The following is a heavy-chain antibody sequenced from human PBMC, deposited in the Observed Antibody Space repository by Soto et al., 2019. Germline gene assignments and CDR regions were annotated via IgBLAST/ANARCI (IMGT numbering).Heavy chain of an antibody. CDR3: AKDTRAYYYGSGENWFDP. V-gene: IGHV1-18*01. Sequence: ASVKVSCKASGFTFTTYGITWVRQAPGQGLEWMGWISAYNGNTNYAQKLQGRVTMTTDTSTSTAYMELRSLRAEDTALYYCAKDTRAYYYGSGENWFDPWGQGTLVTVSS. D-gene: IGHD3-10*01. CDR1: GFTFTTYG. CDR2: ISAYNGNT. J-gene: IGHJ5*02.